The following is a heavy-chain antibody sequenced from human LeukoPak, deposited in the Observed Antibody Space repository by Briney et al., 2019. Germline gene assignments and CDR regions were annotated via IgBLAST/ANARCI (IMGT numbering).Heavy chain of an antibody. V-gene: IGHV1-2*02. D-gene: IGHD6-13*01. Sequence: ASVKVSCKASGGTFSSYAISWVRQAPGQGLEWMGWINPNSGGTNYAQKFQGRVTMTRDTSISTAHMELSRLRSDDTAVYYCASSWYHHFNWFDPWGQGTLVTVSS. CDR3: ASSWYHHFNWFDP. CDR1: GGTFSSYA. J-gene: IGHJ5*02. CDR2: INPNSGGT.